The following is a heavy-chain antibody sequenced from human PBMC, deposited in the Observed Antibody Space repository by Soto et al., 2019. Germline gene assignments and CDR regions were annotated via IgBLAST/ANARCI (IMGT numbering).Heavy chain of an antibody. V-gene: IGHV4-59*05. J-gene: IGHJ4*02. CDR2: FYYSRDT. CDR1: GGYISSYY. D-gene: IGHD1-26*01. CDR3: ARHLGPTGPNY. Sequence: SETLSLTCTVSGGYISSYYWSWIRQPPGKGLEWIASFYYSRDTHYNPSLKSRATISVDTSKNQFSLKLSSVTAADRAVYYCARHLGPTGPNYWGQGILVTVSS.